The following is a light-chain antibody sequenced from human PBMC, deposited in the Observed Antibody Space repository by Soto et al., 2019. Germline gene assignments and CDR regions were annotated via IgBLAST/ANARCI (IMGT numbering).Light chain of an antibody. CDR3: AAWDDSLNGQGV. J-gene: IGLJ1*01. CDR2: SNN. V-gene: IGLV1-44*01. CDR1: SSNIGSNT. Sequence: QSALPQPPSASGTPGQRVTISCSGSSSNIGSNTVNWYQQLPGTAPKLLIYSNNQRPSGVPDRFSGSKSGTSASLAISGLQSEDEADYYCAAWDDSLNGQGVFGTGTKVTVL.